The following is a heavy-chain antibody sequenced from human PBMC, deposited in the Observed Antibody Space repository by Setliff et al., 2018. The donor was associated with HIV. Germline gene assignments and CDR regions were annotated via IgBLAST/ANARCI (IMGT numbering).Heavy chain of an antibody. D-gene: IGHD3-22*01. CDR2: IFPADSDT. CDR3: ARHRVDTSMLVVKSPGAFDL. CDR1: GYSFGDYW. V-gene: IGHV5-51*01. J-gene: IGHJ3*01. Sequence: GESLKISCRGFGYSFGDYWIGWVRQKPGKGLEWMGIIFPADSDTRVSPSFQGQVCISADRSTYAAFLQWTSLKASDTGMYFCARHRVDTSMLVVKSPGAFDLWGQGTMVTVSS.